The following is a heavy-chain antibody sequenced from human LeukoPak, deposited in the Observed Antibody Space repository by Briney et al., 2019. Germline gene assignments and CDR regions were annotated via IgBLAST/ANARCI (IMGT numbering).Heavy chain of an antibody. CDR3: ATAILWFGEGHDAFDI. CDR2: VDPEDGET. Sequence: GASVKVSCKASGYTFTDYYMHWVQQAPGKGLEWMGRVDPEDGETIYAEKFQGRVTITADTSTDTAYMELSSLRSEDTAVYYCATAILWFGEGHDAFDIWGQGTMVTVSS. D-gene: IGHD3-10*01. J-gene: IGHJ3*02. CDR1: GYTFTDYY. V-gene: IGHV1-69-2*01.